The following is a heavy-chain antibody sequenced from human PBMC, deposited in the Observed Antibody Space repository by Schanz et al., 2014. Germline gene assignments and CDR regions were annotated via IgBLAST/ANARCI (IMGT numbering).Heavy chain of an antibody. CDR1: GFTFSSYS. D-gene: IGHD3-9*01. Sequence: EVRLVESGGGLVKPGGSLRLSCAASGFTFSSYSMSWVRQAPGKGLGWVSFISSSSDYINYADSVKGRFTISRVDAKNWDHPKMTRLRAEDTAVYFCASVLGSAPLRNFDWTDYNYYGMDVWGQGTTVTVSS. V-gene: IGHV3-21*02. CDR3: ASVLGSAPLRNFDWTDYNYYGMDV. J-gene: IGHJ6*02. CDR2: ISSSSDYI.